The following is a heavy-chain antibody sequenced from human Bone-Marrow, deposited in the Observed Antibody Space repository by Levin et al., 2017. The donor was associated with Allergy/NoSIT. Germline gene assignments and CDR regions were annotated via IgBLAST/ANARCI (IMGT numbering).Heavy chain of an antibody. CDR2: ISSSSRDI. CDR3: AGQYCSDGVCTTSIDY. CDR1: GFTFSSYS. Sequence: GGSLRLSCAASGFTFSSYSMTWVRQVPGKGLEWVSYISSSSRDIYYGDSVKGRFTISRDNAKNSVYLQMNSLRAEDTAVYYCAGQYCSDGVCTTSIDYWGQGTLVTVSS. J-gene: IGHJ4*02. D-gene: IGHD2-15*01. V-gene: IGHV3-21*01.